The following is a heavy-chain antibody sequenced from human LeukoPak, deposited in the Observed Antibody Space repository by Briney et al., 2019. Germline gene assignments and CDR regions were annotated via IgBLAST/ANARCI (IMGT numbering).Heavy chain of an antibody. CDR2: IYSGGST. CDR1: GITASSNY. J-gene: IGHJ4*02. V-gene: IGHV3-66*01. CDR3: ARVPVAVPSIID. Sequence: GGSLRLSCAASGITASSNYMSWVRQAPGKGLEWVSVIYSGGSTNYADSVKGRFTISRDNSKNTLYLQMNSLRAEDTAVYYCARVPVAVPSIIDWGQGTLVTVSS. D-gene: IGHD6-19*01.